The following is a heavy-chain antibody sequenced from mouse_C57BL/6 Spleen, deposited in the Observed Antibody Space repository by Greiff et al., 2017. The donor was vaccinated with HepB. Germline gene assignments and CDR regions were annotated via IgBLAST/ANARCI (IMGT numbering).Heavy chain of an antibody. Sequence: VQLKQSVAELVRPGASVKLSCTASGFNIKNTYMHWVKQRPEQGLEWIGRIDPANGNTKYAPKFQGKATITADTSSNTAYLQLSSLTSEDTAIYYCARLDYYSKRGFAYWGQGTLVTVSA. D-gene: IGHD2-5*01. CDR2: IDPANGNT. CDR1: GFNIKNTY. V-gene: IGHV14-3*01. J-gene: IGHJ3*01. CDR3: ARLDYYSKRGFAY.